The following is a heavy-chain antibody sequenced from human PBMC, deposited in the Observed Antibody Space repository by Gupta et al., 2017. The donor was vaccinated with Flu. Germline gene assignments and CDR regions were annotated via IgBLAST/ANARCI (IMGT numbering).Heavy chain of an antibody. CDR1: GGSISSYY. CDR2: IYYSGST. J-gene: IGHJ2*01. D-gene: IGHD2-15*01. V-gene: IGHV4-59*01. CDR3: ARVIVVVVAATRYWYFDL. Sequence: QVQLQESGPGLVKPSETLSLTCTVSGGSISSYYWSWIRQPPGKGLEWIGYIYYSGSTNYNPSLKSRVTISVDTSKNQFSLKLSSVTAADTAVYYCARVIVVVVAATRYWYFDLWGRGTLVTVSS.